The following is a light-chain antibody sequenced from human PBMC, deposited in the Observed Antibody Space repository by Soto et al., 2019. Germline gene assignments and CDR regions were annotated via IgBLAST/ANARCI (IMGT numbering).Light chain of an antibody. CDR1: SGSIASNY. V-gene: IGLV6-57*04. Sequence: NFMLTQPHSVSESPGKTVTISCTRSSGSIASNYVQWYQQRPGSAPTPVIYEDNERPSGVPDRFSGSIDSSSNSASLTISGLKPEDEADYYCQSSENDLWVFGGGTKLTVL. CDR2: EDN. CDR3: QSSENDLWV. J-gene: IGLJ3*02.